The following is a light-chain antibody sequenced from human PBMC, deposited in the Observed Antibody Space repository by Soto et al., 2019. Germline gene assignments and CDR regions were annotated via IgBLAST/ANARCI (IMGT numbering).Light chain of an antibody. CDR3: QQYSNWPRT. CDR2: AAS. J-gene: IGKJ1*01. CDR1: HDVTTY. V-gene: IGKV3-15*01. Sequence: EIVMTQSPATLSVSPGERATLSCRASHDVTTYLAWYQQKSGQAPRLLIYAASTRATGIPARFSGSGSGTEFSLTISSLQSEDFAVYYCQQYSNWPRTFGQGTKVEIK.